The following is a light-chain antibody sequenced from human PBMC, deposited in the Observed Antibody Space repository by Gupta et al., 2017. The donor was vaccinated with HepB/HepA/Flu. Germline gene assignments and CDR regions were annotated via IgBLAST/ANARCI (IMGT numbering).Light chain of an antibody. Sequence: DIVMTQSPDSLAVFLGETAPINCKSSQSVLYPPKNQQYLGWYQQKPGQSPKLLIYWASTRESGVPDRFSGSGSGTDCSLTISSLQAEDVAVYYCQQYYDTPHTFGGGTKVEIK. V-gene: IGKV4-1*01. CDR1: QSVLYPPKNQQY. CDR2: WAS. CDR3: QQYYDTPHT. J-gene: IGKJ4*01.